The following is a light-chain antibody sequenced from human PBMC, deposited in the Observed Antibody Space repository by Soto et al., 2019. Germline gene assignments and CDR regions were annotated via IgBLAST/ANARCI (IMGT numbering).Light chain of an antibody. Sequence: QSALTQPASVSGSPGQSITIFCTGTNSDVGGYNYVSWYQQHPGKAPKLMIYEVSNRSSGVSNRFSGSKSGNTASLTIAGLQAEDEADYYCSSYTTRHTCVVFGGGTKLTVL. CDR3: SSYTTRHTCVV. CDR1: NSDVGGYNY. CDR2: EVS. V-gene: IGLV2-14*01. J-gene: IGLJ2*01.